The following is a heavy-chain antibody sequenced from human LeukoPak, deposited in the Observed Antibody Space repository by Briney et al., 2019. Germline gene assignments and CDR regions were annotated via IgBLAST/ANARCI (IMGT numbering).Heavy chain of an antibody. CDR1: GGSISGGKDF. V-gene: IGHV4-39*01. D-gene: IGHD6-13*01. Sequence: SETLSLTCAVSGGSISGGKDFWGWIRQSPGMGLEWIGSIYYTGSTYYNPSLKSRVTISVDTSKSEFSLMVHSVTAADTAMYYCARRGITYSTSFFDSWGQGTLVTVAS. CDR3: ARRGITYSTSFFDS. CDR2: IYYTGST. J-gene: IGHJ4*02.